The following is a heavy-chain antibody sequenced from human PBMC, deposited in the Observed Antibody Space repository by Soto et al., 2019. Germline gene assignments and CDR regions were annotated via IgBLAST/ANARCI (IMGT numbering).Heavy chain of an antibody. CDR3: ARVALQRTGDRGNYFDY. CDR2: IGTAGDT. CDR1: GFTFSSYD. Sequence: GGSLRLSCAASGFTFSSYDMHWVRQATGKGLEWVSAIGTAGDTYYPGSVMGRFTISRENAKNSLYLQMNSLRAGDTAVYYCARVALQRTGDRGNYFDYWGQGTLVTVSS. J-gene: IGHJ4*02. V-gene: IGHV3-13*01. D-gene: IGHD7-27*01.